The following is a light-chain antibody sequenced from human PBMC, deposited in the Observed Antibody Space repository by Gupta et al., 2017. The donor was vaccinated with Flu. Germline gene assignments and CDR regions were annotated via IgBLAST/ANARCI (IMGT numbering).Light chain of an antibody. CDR1: NIGGKS. CDR2: DDS. J-gene: IGLJ2*01. V-gene: IGLV3-21*02. Sequence: SYVVTQSLSVSEAPGQTARITCGGNNIGGKSVHWYQQKPGQAPVRVVYDDSDRPAGSPERVTGCHSGKTDTLTITRVEAGDEADCYCLLGASSRSQSRYLFGGGTKMTVL. CDR3: LLGASSRSQSRYL.